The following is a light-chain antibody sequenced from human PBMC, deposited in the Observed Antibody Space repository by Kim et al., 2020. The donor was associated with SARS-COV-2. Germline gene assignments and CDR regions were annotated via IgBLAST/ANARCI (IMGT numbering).Light chain of an antibody. CDR3: LQHYIFPFS. J-gene: IGKJ3*01. CDR2: AAS. CDR1: QGIDNC. Sequence: ASGGDRVTITCRASQGIDNCLAWFQQKPGKVPERLIYAASSLHPGVPSRFSGSGSGTDFTLTISSLQPEDFATYYCLQHYIFPFSFGPGTKVDIK. V-gene: IGKV1-17*03.